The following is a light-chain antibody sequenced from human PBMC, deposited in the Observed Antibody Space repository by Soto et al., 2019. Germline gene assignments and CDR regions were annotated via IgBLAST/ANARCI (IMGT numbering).Light chain of an antibody. V-gene: IGKV3-20*01. Sequence: EIVLTQPTGTLSLSPGERATLSCRASQSVSSSYLAWYQQKPGQAPRLLIYGASSRATGIPDRFSGSGSGTDFTLTISRLEPEDFAVYYCHQYGSSPPYTFGQGTKLEIK. CDR2: GAS. CDR3: HQYGSSPPYT. CDR1: QSVSSSY. J-gene: IGKJ2*01.